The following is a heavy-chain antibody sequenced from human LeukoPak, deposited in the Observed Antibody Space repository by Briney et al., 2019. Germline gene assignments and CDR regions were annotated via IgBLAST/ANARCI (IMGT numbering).Heavy chain of an antibody. Sequence: SETLSLTCAVYGGSFSGYYWSWIRQPPGKGLEWIGEINHSGSTNYNPSLKSRVTISVDTSKNQFSLKLSSVTAADTAVYYCARGRSGSYYFVSNPFDYWGQGTLVTVSS. V-gene: IGHV4-34*01. CDR1: GGSFSGYY. D-gene: IGHD3-10*01. J-gene: IGHJ4*02. CDR2: INHSGST. CDR3: ARGRSGSYYFVSNPFDY.